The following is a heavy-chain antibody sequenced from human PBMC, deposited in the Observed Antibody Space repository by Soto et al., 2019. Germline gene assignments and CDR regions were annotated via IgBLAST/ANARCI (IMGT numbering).Heavy chain of an antibody. J-gene: IGHJ4*02. CDR1: GYTFTSYA. D-gene: IGHD6-25*01. V-gene: IGHV1-3*01. Sequence: QVQLVQSGAEVKKPGASVKVSCTASGYTFTSYAMHWVRQAPGQRLEWMGWINGGNGNTNYAQKLQGRVTMTTDTSTSTAYMELRSLRSDDTAVYYCARGGLRIAAGYWGQGTLVTVSS. CDR3: ARGGLRIAAGY. CDR2: INGGNGNT.